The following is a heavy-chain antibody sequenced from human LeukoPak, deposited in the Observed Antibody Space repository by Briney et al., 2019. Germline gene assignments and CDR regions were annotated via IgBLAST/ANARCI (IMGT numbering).Heavy chain of an antibody. CDR1: GYTFTGYY. Sequence: ASVKVSCKASGYTFTGYYMHWVRQAPGQGLEWMGWINPNSGGTDYAQKFQGRVTMTRDTSISTAYMELSRLRSDDTAVYYCARDERYDSSGYPFDYWGQGTLVTVSS. D-gene: IGHD3-22*01. J-gene: IGHJ4*02. CDR2: INPNSGGT. CDR3: ARDERYDSSGYPFDY. V-gene: IGHV1-2*02.